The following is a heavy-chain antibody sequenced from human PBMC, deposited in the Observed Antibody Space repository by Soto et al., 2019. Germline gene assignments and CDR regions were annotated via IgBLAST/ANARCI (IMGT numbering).Heavy chain of an antibody. Sequence: GASVKVSCKASGYTFTSYGISWVRQAPGQGLECMGWISAYNGNTNYAQKLQGRVTMTTXTXXSXXXMXLXXLRXDXTAVYYCARGGEWELPYDYWGQGTLVTVSS. CDR3: ARGGEWELPYDY. CDR2: ISAYNGNT. CDR1: GYTFTSYG. D-gene: IGHD1-26*01. J-gene: IGHJ4*02. V-gene: IGHV1-18*01.